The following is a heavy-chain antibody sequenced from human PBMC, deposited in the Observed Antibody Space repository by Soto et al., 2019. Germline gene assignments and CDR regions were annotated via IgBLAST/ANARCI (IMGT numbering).Heavy chain of an antibody. V-gene: IGHV3-48*03. CDR2: ISTSGSPI. Sequence: GGSLRLSCTASGLTFSSYEMNWVRQAPGKGLEWLAYISTSGSPIYYADSAKGRFTISRDDAKNSLYLQMNSLRAEDTAVYYCARESLRFLEWSFDYWGQGTLVTVSS. CDR3: ARESLRFLEWSFDY. CDR1: GLTFSSYE. D-gene: IGHD3-3*01. J-gene: IGHJ4*02.